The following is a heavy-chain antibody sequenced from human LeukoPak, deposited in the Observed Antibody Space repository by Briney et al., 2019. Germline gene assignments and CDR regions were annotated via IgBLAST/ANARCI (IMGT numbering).Heavy chain of an antibody. CDR3: ARGYRWLQLSIRCPFDY. V-gene: IGHV3-11*01. D-gene: IGHD5-24*01. J-gene: IGHJ4*02. CDR1: GFTFSDYY. Sequence: GGSLRLSCTASGFTFSDYYMSWIRQAPGNGLEWVSYISSSGSTIYYAESVKGRFTISRDNAKNSLYLQMNSLRAEDTAVYYCARGYRWLQLSIRCPFDYWGQGTLVTVSS. CDR2: ISSSGSTI.